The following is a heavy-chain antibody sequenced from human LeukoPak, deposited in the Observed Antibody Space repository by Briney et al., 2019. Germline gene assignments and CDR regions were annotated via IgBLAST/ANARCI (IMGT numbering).Heavy chain of an antibody. J-gene: IGHJ5*02. CDR3: ARGPYSSGWYYWFDP. CDR2: IYYGQTI. V-gene: IGHV4-39*01. CDR1: AASISSSSHH. D-gene: IGHD6-19*01. Sequence: SETLSLTCTISAASISSSSHHWGWIRQSPGKGLEWIGSIYYGQTIYYNPSLNSRVTISVVTSKDQFTLQLNSVTAADTAVYYCARGPYSSGWYYWFDPWGQGTLVTVSS.